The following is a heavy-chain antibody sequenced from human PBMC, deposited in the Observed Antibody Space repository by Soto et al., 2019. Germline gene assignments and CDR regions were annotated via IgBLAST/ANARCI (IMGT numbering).Heavy chain of an antibody. J-gene: IGHJ3*02. CDR3: ARDLVPGIAVAEAAYDAFDI. V-gene: IGHV1-69*01. D-gene: IGHD6-19*01. CDR2: IIPIFGTA. Sequence: QVQLVQSGAEVKKPGSSVKVSCKASGGTFSSYAISWVRQAPGQGLEWMGGIIPIFGTANYAQKFQGRVTITADESTSTAYMELSSLRSEDTAVYYCARDLVPGIAVAEAAYDAFDIWGQGTIVTVSS. CDR1: GGTFSSYA.